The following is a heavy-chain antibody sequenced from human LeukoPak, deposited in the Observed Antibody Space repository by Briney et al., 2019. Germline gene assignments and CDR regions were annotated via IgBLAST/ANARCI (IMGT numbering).Heavy chain of an antibody. V-gene: IGHV3-7*01. J-gene: IGHJ4*02. CDR3: ARDSGGYYSHFDY. CDR1: GFTFDDYG. Sequence: GGSLRLSCAASGFTFDDYGMSWVRQAPGKGLEWVANIKQDGSEKYYVDSVKGRFTISRDNAKNSLYLQMNSLRAEDTAVYYCARDSGGYYSHFDYWGQGTLVTVSS. D-gene: IGHD3-22*01. CDR2: IKQDGSEK.